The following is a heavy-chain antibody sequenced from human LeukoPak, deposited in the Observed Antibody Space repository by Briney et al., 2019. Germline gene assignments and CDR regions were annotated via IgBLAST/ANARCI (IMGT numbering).Heavy chain of an antibody. CDR1: GGSISSSSYY. CDR2: IYYSGST. J-gene: IGHJ4*02. Sequence: SETLSLTCTVSGGSISSSSYYWGWIRQPPGKGLEWIGSIYYSGSTYYNPSLKSRVTISVDTSKNQFSLKLSSVTAADTAVYYCARTPRYCSSTSCYTIDYWGQGTPVTVSS. CDR3: ARTPRYCSSTSCYTIDY. V-gene: IGHV4-39*01. D-gene: IGHD2-2*02.